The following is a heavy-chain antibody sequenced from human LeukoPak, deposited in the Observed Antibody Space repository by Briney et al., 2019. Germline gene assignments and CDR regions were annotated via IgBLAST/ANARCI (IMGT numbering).Heavy chain of an antibody. CDR2: ISWNSGRI. D-gene: IGHD1-26*01. V-gene: IGHV3-9*01. CDR3: ARDWAYSGSSGFDY. CDR1: GFTFDDYG. Sequence: GGSLRLSCAASGFTFDDYGMSWVRQAPGKGLEWVSGISWNSGRIAYADSVKGRFTISRDNAKNSLYLQMNSLRAEDTAVYYCARDWAYSGSSGFDYWGQGTLVTVSS. J-gene: IGHJ4*02.